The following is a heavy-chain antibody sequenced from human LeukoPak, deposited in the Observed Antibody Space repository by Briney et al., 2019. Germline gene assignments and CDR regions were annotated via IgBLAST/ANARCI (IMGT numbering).Heavy chain of an antibody. Sequence: GGSLRLSCAAAGFTSRSYAMHWVRQAPGKGLEWVAVISYNGTKKYYADSVKGRFTISRDNSKNTLYLQMNSLRAEDTAVYYCARVPRYYGRFDYWGQGTLVTVSS. CDR2: ISYNGTKK. CDR1: GFTSRSYA. V-gene: IGHV3-30*04. CDR3: ARVPRYYGRFDY. J-gene: IGHJ4*02. D-gene: IGHD3-10*01.